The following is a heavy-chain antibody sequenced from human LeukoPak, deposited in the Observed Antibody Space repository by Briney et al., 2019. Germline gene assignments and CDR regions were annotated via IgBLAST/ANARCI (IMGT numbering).Heavy chain of an antibody. Sequence: SETLSLTCAVSGGSISSYYWSWIRQPPGKGLEWIGYIYYSGSTNYNPSLKSRVTISVDTSKNQFSLKLSSVTAADTAVYYCARVGSGFIDYWGQGTLVTVSS. D-gene: IGHD6-19*01. CDR1: GGSISSYY. J-gene: IGHJ4*02. CDR2: IYYSGST. CDR3: ARVGSGFIDY. V-gene: IGHV4-59*01.